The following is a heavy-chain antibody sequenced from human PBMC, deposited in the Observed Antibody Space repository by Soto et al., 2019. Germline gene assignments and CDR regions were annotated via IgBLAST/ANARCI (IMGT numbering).Heavy chain of an antibody. J-gene: IGHJ5*02. V-gene: IGHV3-7*03. CDR1: EFTFSTYW. D-gene: IGHD2-2*01. CDR2: IKQDGSEK. Sequence: PGGSLRLSCAASEFTFSTYWMSWVRQAPGKGLEWVANIKQDGSEKYYVDSVKGRFTISRDNAKNSLYLQMNSPRAEDTAVYYCARLGYCSSTSCYYGWFDPWGQGT. CDR3: ARLGYCSSTSCYYGWFDP.